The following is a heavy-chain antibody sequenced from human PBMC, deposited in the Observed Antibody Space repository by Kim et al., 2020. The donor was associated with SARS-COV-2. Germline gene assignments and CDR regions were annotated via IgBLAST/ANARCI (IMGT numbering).Heavy chain of an antibody. V-gene: IGHV3-15*01. Sequence: GGSLRLSCAASGFTFSYAWMSWVRQAPGKGLEWVGLIKSKTDGGTTDYAAPVKGRFTISRDDSRNTLYLQMNSLKTEDTAVYYCTTAYYPGDIVVVVPATGFSFDYWGQGTLVTVSS. J-gene: IGHJ4*02. CDR3: TTAYYPGDIVVVVPATGFSFDY. CDR2: IKSKTDGGTT. CDR1: GFTFSYAW. D-gene: IGHD2-15*01.